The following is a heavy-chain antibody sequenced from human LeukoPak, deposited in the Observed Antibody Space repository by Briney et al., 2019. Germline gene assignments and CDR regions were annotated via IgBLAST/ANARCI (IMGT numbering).Heavy chain of an antibody. J-gene: IGHJ4*02. Sequence: GRSLRLSCAASGFIFSSYAMSWVRHAPGKGLEWVSAISASGGSTFYADSVKGRFTISRHNRKHTLYRQMDSLRDEDTAVYYCANVAEVYFDYWGQGTLVTVSS. CDR1: GFIFSSYA. V-gene: IGHV3-23*01. CDR3: ANVAEVYFDY. CDR2: ISASGGST.